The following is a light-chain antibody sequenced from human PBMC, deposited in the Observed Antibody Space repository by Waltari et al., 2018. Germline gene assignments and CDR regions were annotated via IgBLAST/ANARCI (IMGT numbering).Light chain of an antibody. J-gene: IGLJ3*02. CDR3: SSYAGSVV. CDR2: GVN. V-gene: IGLV2-23*02. CDR1: SSDLRSSNV. Sequence: QSALTQPASVSGSRGHSITISCTVHSSDLRSSNVVSWSQHHPGKAPTLLSYGVNNRASGVSNRFSGSKSGNTASLTISGLQAEDEADYYCSSYAGSVVFGGGTKLTVL.